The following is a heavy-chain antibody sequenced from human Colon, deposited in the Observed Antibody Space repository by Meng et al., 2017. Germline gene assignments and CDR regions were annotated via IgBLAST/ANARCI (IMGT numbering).Heavy chain of an antibody. Sequence: QLQRRQWWAGLLKPSETLSRTCAVYGGSFSGYYWSWIRQPPGKGLEWIGEINHSGSTNYNPSLKSRVTISVDTSKNQFSLKLSSVTAADTAVYYCARGRYSGYLPWGQGTLVTVSS. CDR3: ARGRYSGYLP. V-gene: IGHV4-34*01. J-gene: IGHJ5*02. D-gene: IGHD5-12*01. CDR2: INHSGST. CDR1: GGSFSGYY.